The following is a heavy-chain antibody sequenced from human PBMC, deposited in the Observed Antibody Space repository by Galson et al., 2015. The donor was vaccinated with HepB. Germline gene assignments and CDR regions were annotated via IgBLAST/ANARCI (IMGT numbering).Heavy chain of an antibody. J-gene: IGHJ4*02. Sequence: SLRLSCAASGFTFSSYAMHWVRQAPGKGLEWVAVIPYDGSNKYYADSVKGRFTISRDNSKNTLYLQMNSLRAEDTAVYYCARDRAWTVLDYWGQGTLVTVSS. CDR3: ARDRAWTVLDY. D-gene: IGHD3/OR15-3a*01. CDR2: IPYDGSNK. CDR1: GFTFSSYA. V-gene: IGHV3-30-3*01.